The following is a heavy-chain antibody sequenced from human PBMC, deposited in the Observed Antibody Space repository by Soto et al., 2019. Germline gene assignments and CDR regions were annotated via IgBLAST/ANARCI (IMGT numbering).Heavy chain of an antibody. CDR3: ARQGFGALHGLVAV. CDR2: VHDSWGS. J-gene: IGHJ6*02. CDR1: GGSISNYY. V-gene: IGHV4-59*08. Sequence: QVPLQESGPGLVKPSETLSLSCTVSGGSISNYYWSWFRQTPGKGLEWIGYVHDSWGSNYNPSLKSRGATSLYASKGQFSLKLPSVTATDTAVYYCARQGFGALHGLVAVWGQGTTVTVSS. D-gene: IGHD3-10*01.